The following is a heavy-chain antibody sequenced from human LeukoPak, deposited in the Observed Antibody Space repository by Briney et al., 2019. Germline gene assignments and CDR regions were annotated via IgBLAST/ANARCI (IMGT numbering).Heavy chain of an antibody. CDR2: ISSSSSYI. CDR1: GFTFSSYS. Sequence: GGSLRLSCAASGFTFSSYSMNWVRQAPGKGLEWVSSISSSSSYIYYADSVKGRFTISRDNAKNSLYLQMNSLRAEDTAVYYCARVAYSGYVGYYYYYMDVWGEGTTVTVSS. CDR3: ARVAYSGYVGYYYYYMDV. J-gene: IGHJ6*03. D-gene: IGHD5-12*01. V-gene: IGHV3-21*01.